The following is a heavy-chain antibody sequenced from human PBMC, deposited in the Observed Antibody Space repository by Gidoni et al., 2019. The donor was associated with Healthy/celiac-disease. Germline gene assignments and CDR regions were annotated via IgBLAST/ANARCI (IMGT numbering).Heavy chain of an antibody. Sequence: QVQLVESGGVGVQPGRSLRLSCAASGFTFSSYAMHWVRQAPGKGLALVAVISYDGSKKYYADSVKGRFTISRDNSKNTLYLQMNSLIAEDTAVYYCARGDIVVVPAATFDYWGQGTLVTVSS. D-gene: IGHD2-2*01. CDR1: GFTFSSYA. J-gene: IGHJ4*02. V-gene: IGHV3-30*04. CDR3: ARGDIVVVPAATFDY. CDR2: ISYDGSKK.